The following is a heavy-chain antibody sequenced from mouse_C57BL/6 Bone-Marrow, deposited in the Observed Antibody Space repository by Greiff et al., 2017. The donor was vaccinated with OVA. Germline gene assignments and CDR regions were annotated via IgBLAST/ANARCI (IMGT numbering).Heavy chain of an antibody. CDR3: ARRLLRSYYAMDY. Sequence: EVNVVESGGGLVKPGGSLKLSCAASGFTFSSYTMSWVRQTPEKRLEWVATISGGGGNTYYPDSVKGRFTISRDNAKNTLYLQMSSLRSEDTALYYCARRLLRSYYAMDYWGQGTSVTVSS. CDR1: GFTFSSYT. J-gene: IGHJ4*01. D-gene: IGHD1-1*01. CDR2: ISGGGGNT. V-gene: IGHV5-9*01.